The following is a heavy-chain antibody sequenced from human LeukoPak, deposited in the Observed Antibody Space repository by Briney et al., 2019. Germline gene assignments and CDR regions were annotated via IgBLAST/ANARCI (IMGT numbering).Heavy chain of an antibody. J-gene: IGHJ3*02. CDR2: INPSGGSR. CDR3: AREGGDGYNGGRADAFDI. Sequence: ASVKVSCKASGYTFTSYYMHWVRQAPGQGLEWMGIINPSGGSRSYAQKFQGRVTMTRDTSTSTVYMELSSLRSGDTAVYYCAREGGDGYNGGRADAFDIWGQGTMVTVS. V-gene: IGHV1-46*01. D-gene: IGHD5-24*01. CDR1: GYTFTSYY.